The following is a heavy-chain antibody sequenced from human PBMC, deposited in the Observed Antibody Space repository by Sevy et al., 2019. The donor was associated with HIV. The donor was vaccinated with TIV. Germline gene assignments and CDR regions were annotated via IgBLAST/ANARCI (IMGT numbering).Heavy chain of an antibody. J-gene: IGHJ6*02. CDR1: GFTFSNYA. CDR2: IWYDGSNK. V-gene: IGHV3-33*08. Sequence: GGSLRLSCAASGFTFSNYAMNWVRQAPGKGLEWVAVIWYDGSNKYYADSVKGRFTISRDNSKNTLYLQMNSLRAEDTAVYYCARDQQDYGSGSHYGMDVWGQGTTVTVSS. D-gene: IGHD3-10*01. CDR3: ARDQQDYGSGSHYGMDV.